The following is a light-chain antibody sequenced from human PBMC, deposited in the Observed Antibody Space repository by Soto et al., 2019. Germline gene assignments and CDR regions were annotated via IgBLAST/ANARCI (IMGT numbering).Light chain of an antibody. CDR2: DAS. Sequence: EIVLTQSPATLSLSPGERATLSCRASQSVSIYLAWYQQKPGQAPRLLIYDASNRATGTPARFSGSGSGTDFTLTISNLEPEDFAVYYCQQRSNWPTFGQGTKVEIK. CDR1: QSVSIY. J-gene: IGKJ1*01. CDR3: QQRSNWPT. V-gene: IGKV3-11*01.